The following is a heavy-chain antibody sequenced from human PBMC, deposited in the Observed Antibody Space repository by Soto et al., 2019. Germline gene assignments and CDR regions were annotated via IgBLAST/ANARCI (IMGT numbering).Heavy chain of an antibody. J-gene: IGHJ2*01. D-gene: IGHD1-1*01. CDR1: GFTFNSFA. V-gene: IGHV3-23*01. CDR2: ISGSGGST. CDR3: AKVYTTSWYFDL. Sequence: VQLLESGGGLVQPGGSLRLSCAASGFTFNSFAMSWVRQAPGKGLEWVSGISGSGGSTYYADSVKGRFTISRDNSTNTLSLQMNSLRAEDTAVYYCAKVYTTSWYFDLWGRGTLVTVSS.